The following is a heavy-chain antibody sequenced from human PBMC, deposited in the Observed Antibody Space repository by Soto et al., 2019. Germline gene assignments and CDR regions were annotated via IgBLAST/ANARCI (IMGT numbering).Heavy chain of an antibody. D-gene: IGHD3-10*01. CDR3: ARHSPPFFYGSGPWDV. CDR2: IYSNGNT. Sequence: QVQLQESGPGLVRPSETLSLTCTVSGGSISNSYGSWIRQSPGKGLEWIGYIYSNGNTNYNPSIKSRLTISIESSKNQFSLKLSSLSDADTAVYYCARHSPPFFYGSGPWDVWGQGTTVTVSS. J-gene: IGHJ6*02. CDR1: GGSISNSY. V-gene: IGHV4-59*08.